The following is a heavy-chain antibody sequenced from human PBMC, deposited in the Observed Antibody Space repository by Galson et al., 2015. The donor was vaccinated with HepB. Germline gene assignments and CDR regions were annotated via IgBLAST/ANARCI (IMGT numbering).Heavy chain of an antibody. Sequence: SVKVSCKASGYTFTSYGISWVRQAPGQGLEWMGWISAYNGNTNYAQKLQGRVTMTTDTSTSTAYMELRSLRSDDTAVYYCARVPMKVVVVPAASPLYYYYGMDVWGQGTTVTVSS. CDR3: ARVPMKVVVVPAASPLYYYYGMDV. CDR1: GYTFTSYG. J-gene: IGHJ6*02. CDR2: ISAYNGNT. D-gene: IGHD2-2*01. V-gene: IGHV1-18*04.